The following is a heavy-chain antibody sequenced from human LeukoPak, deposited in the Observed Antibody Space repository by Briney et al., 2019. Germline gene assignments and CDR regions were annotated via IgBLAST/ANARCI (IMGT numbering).Heavy chain of an antibody. V-gene: IGHV4-34*01. CDR3: ARRVVGGYYRIDY. D-gene: IGHD3-22*01. J-gene: IGHJ4*02. Sequence: SETLSLTCAVYGGSFSGYYWSWIRQPPGKWLEWIGEINHSGSTNYNPSLKSRVTISVDTSKNQFSLKLSSVTAADTAVYYCARRVVGGYYRIDYWGQGTLVTVSS. CDR2: INHSGST. CDR1: GGSFSGYY.